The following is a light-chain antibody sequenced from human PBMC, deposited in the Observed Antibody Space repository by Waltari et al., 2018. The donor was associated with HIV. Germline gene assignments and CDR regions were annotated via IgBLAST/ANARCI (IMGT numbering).Light chain of an antibody. CDR1: NSNIGSTY. CDR2: RNN. J-gene: IGLJ3*02. V-gene: IGLV1-47*01. Sequence: QSVLTQPPSASGTPEQRVTISCSGSNSNIGSTYVYWYQQLPGTTPKLLIYRNNQRPAGVPERFSGSRSGTSASLAISGLRSEDEADYYCAAWDDSLSGRVFGGGTKVSVL. CDR3: AAWDDSLSGRV.